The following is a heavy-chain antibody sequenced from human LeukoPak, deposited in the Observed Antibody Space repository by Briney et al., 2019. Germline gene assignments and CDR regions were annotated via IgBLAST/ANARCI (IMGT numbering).Heavy chain of an antibody. CDR3: ARADKTVTTPLY. V-gene: IGHV5-51*01. Sequence: GESLQISCKGSGYNFTSYWIGWVRQLPGKGLEWMGIIYPGDSDTRYSPSFQGQVTISADKSISTAYLQWSSLKASDTAMYYCARADKTVTTPLYWGQGTLVTVSS. CDR2: IYPGDSDT. D-gene: IGHD4-11*01. CDR1: GYNFTSYW. J-gene: IGHJ4*02.